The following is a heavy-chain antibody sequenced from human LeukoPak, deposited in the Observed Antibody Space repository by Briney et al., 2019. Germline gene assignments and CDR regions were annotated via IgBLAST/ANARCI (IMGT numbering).Heavy chain of an antibody. CDR1: GFSVGTNY. CDR3: AKDGNIMSTKTPPDY. V-gene: IGHV3-66*01. J-gene: IGHJ4*02. Sequence: PGGSLRLSCAASGFSVGTNYMSWVRQAPGKGLEGVSVIYSGDHTYYADSVKGRFTISRDSSKNALCLQMNSLRAEDTAVYYCAKDGNIMSTKTPPDYWGQGTLVTVSS. CDR2: IYSGDHT. D-gene: IGHD5/OR15-5a*01.